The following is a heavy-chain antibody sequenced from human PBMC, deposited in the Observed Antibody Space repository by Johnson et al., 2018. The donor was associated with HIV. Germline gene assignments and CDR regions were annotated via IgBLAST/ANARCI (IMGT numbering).Heavy chain of an antibody. D-gene: IGHD1-26*01. CDR1: GFTFSSYA. CDR3: ARRELVFGSYDSWDACDI. CDR2: ISSSGSII. J-gene: IGHJ3*02. Sequence: VQLVESGGGLVQPGGSLRLSCAASGFTFSSYAMSWVRQAPGKGLEWLSHISSSGSIIYYADTVKGRFTISRDNDKNSLFLQMNSLRTEDTGVYYCARRELVFGSYDSWDACDIWGQGTMVTGSS. V-gene: IGHV3-48*04.